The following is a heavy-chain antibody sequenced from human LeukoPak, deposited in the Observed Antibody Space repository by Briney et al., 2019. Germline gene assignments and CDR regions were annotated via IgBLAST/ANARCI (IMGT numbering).Heavy chain of an antibody. CDR2: ISSSSSTI. Sequence: QSGGSLRLSCAASGFTFSSYSMNWVRQAPGKGLEWVSYISSSSSTIYYADSVKGRFTISRDNAKNSLFLQMNSLRDEDTAVYYCARVRRSAKNYYGMDVWGQGSTVTVSS. D-gene: IGHD4/OR15-4a*01. CDR1: GFTFSSYS. V-gene: IGHV3-48*02. J-gene: IGHJ6*02. CDR3: ARVRRSAKNYYGMDV.